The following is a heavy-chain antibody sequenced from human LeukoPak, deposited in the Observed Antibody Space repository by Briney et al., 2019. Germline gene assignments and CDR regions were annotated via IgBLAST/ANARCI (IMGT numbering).Heavy chain of an antibody. J-gene: IGHJ4*02. CDR3: ARGDPTGPIDY. CDR2: INHSGST. CDR1: GGSFSGYY. D-gene: IGHD1-7*01. V-gene: IGHV4-34*01. Sequence: PSETLSLTCAVCGGSFSGYYWSWIRQPPGKGLEWIGEINHSGSTNYNPSLKSRVTISVDTSKNQFSLKLSSVTAADTAVYYCARGDPTGPIDYWGQGTLVTVSS.